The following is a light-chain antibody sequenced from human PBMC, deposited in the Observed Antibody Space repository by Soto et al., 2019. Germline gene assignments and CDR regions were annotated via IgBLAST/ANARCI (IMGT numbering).Light chain of an antibody. CDR2: VTS. V-gene: IGKV1-12*01. CDR3: QEGHNWPLT. CDR1: QGLSGS. J-gene: IGKJ5*01. Sequence: DIQMTQSPSSVSASVGDRVTITCRATQGLSGSLAWYQQKPRKPPKLLISVTSRLQSGVPSRFGGSASATDFMLTSGGLQPEDGAYYCSQEGHNWPLTFGQGTRLEIK.